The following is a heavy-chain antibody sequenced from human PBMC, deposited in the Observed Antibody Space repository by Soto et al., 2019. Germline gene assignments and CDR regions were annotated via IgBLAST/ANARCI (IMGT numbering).Heavy chain of an antibody. CDR1: GFTFSSYS. CDR3: AATEHDYGDYVGYFQH. CDR2: ISSSSSYI. J-gene: IGHJ1*01. Sequence: EVQLVESGGGLVKPGGSLRLSCAASGFTFSSYSMNWVRQAPGKGLEWVSSISSSSSYIYYADSVKGRFTISRDNAKNSLYLQMNSLRAEDTAVYYCAATEHDYGDYVGYFQHWGQGTLVTVSS. V-gene: IGHV3-21*01. D-gene: IGHD4-17*01.